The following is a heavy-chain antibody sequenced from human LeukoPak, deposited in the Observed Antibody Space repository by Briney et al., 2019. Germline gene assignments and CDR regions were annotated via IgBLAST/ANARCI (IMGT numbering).Heavy chain of an antibody. CDR2: ISWNSGSI. Sequence: GGSLRLSCAASGFTFDDYAMHWVRRAPGKGLEWVSGISWNSGSIGYADSVKGRFTISRDNAKNSLYLQMNSLRAEDTALYYCAKADVGGNSDYWGQGTLVTVSS. CDR3: AKADVGGNSDY. CDR1: GFTFDDYA. V-gene: IGHV3-9*01. J-gene: IGHJ4*02. D-gene: IGHD6-19*01.